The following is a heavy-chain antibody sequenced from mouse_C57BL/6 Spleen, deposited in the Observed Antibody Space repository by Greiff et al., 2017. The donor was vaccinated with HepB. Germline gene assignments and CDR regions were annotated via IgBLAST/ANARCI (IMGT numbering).Heavy chain of an antibody. D-gene: IGHD1-1*01. CDR2: INYDGSST. Sequence: EVKVVEPEGGLVQPGSSMKLSCTASGFTFSDYYMAWVRQVPEKGLEWVANINYDGSSTYYLDSLKSRFIISRDNAKNILYLQMSSLKSEDTATYYCAREAGSSGWYFDVWGTGTTVTVSS. J-gene: IGHJ1*03. V-gene: IGHV5-16*01. CDR3: AREAGSSGWYFDV. CDR1: GFTFSDYY.